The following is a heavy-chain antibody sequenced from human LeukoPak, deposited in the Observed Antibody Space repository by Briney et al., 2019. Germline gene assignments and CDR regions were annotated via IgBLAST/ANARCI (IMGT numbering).Heavy chain of an antibody. CDR3: ARDRRFDMDV. CDR2: ISSSSSTI. D-gene: IGHD3-3*01. J-gene: IGHJ6*02. Sequence: GGSLRLSCAASGFTFSSYSMNWVRQAPGKGLEWVSYISSSSSTIYYADSVKGRFTISRDNAKNSLYLQMNSLRAEDTAVYYCARDRRFDMDVWGQGTTVTVSS. CDR1: GFTFSSYS. V-gene: IGHV3-48*01.